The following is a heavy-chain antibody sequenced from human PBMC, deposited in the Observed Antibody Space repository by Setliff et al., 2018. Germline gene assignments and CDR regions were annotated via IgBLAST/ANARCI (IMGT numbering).Heavy chain of an antibody. CDR1: GYIFTDYG. CDR3: VRVDMVLSNFDF. V-gene: IGHV1-3*01. J-gene: IGHJ4*02. D-gene: IGHD5-12*01. Sequence: ASVKVSCKASGYIFTDYGVSWVRQAPGQSPEWVGWINAGNGHTKYSQRFQDRITITSETSATTVYMELRSLRSEDTAVYYCVRVDMVLSNFDFWGQGTLVTVSS. CDR2: INAGNGHT.